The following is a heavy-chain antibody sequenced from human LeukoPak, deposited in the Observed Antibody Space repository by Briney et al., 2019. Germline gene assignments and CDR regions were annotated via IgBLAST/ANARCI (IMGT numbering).Heavy chain of an antibody. Sequence: GESLKISCKGSGYSFTSYWIGWVRHMPGKGLERMGIIYPGDSDTRYRQSFQGQITISADKSITTAYLQWSSLKASDTAMYYCARYGGGVYGSGSSFDYWGQGTLVTVSS. CDR1: GYSFTSYW. J-gene: IGHJ4*02. D-gene: IGHD3-10*01. V-gene: IGHV5-51*01. CDR2: IYPGDSDT. CDR3: ARYGGGVYGSGSSFDY.